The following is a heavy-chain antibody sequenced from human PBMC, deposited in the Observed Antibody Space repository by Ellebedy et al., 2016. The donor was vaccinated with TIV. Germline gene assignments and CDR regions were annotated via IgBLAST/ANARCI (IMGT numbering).Heavy chain of an antibody. V-gene: IGHV3-7*01. D-gene: IGHD6-19*01. CDR2: IKKDGSEK. J-gene: IGHJ4*02. CDR3: ARDQWLGRAYYFDS. CDR1: GFTFSNYW. Sequence: GGSLRLSCGTSGFTFSNYWMTWVRQAPGKGLEWVANIKKDGSEKYYVDSVKGRFSISRENTKNSMYLQMNSLTDEDTAVYYCARDQWLGRAYYFDSWGQGTLVTVSS.